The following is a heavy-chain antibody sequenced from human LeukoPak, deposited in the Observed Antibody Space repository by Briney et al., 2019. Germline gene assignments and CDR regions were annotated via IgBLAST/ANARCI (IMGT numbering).Heavy chain of an antibody. CDR1: GYIFAAYY. V-gene: IGHV1-2*02. D-gene: IGHD3-10*01. J-gene: IGHJ4*02. CDR3: ARDPQEWFGESKN. Sequence: ASVKVSCKTSGYIFAAYYMHWVRQAPGQGLEWMGWINPNSDITNYAQKFQGRVSMTRDTSISTAYMELSRLRSDDTAVYYCARDPQEWFGESKNWGQGTLVTVSS. CDR2: INPNSDIT.